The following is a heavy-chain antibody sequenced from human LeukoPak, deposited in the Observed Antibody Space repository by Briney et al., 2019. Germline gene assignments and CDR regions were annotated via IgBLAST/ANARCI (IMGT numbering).Heavy chain of an antibody. V-gene: IGHV3-30*03. J-gene: IGHJ3*02. CDR3: ASIANYDAFDI. D-gene: IGHD3-3*01. Sequence: GGSLRLSCAASGFTFSSYSMNWVRQAPGKGLEWVAVISYDGSNKYYADSVKGRFTISRDNSKNTLYLQMNSLRAEDTAVYYCASIANYDAFDIWGQGTMVTVSS. CDR2: ISYDGSNK. CDR1: GFTFSSYS.